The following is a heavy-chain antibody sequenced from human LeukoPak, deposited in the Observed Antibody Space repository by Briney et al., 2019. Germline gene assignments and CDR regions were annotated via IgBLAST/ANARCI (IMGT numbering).Heavy chain of an antibody. J-gene: IGHJ6*02. V-gene: IGHV1-24*01. Sequence: GASVKVSCKVSGYTLTELSMHWVRQAPGKGLEWMGGFDPEDGETIYAQKFQGRVTMTEDTSTDTAYMELSSLRSDDTAVYYCARDGVVIRGAFTLSYNAMDVWGQGTTVAVSS. CDR2: FDPEDGET. CDR3: ARDGVVIRGAFTLSYNAMDV. CDR1: GYTLTELS. D-gene: IGHD2-2*01.